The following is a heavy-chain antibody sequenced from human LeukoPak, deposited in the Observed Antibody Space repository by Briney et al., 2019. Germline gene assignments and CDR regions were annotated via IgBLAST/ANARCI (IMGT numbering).Heavy chain of an antibody. CDR2: ISTSSSYI. V-gene: IGHV3-21*01. Sequence: GGTLRLSCAASGFTFSSYSMSWVRQAPGKGLEWVSSISTSSSYIYYADSVKGRFTTSRDNAKNSLYLQMNSLRAEDTAVYYCARGGNDFWSGERGYFFDYWGQGTLVTVSS. CDR3: ARGGNDFWSGERGYFFDY. D-gene: IGHD3-3*01. J-gene: IGHJ4*02. CDR1: GFTFSSYS.